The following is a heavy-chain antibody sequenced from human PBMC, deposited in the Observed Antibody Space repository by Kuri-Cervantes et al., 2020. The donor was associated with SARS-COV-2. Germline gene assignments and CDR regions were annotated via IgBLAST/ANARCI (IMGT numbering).Heavy chain of an antibody. CDR3: ARERYGDYVSPYQYYGMDV. CDR1: GLTVRSNY. V-gene: IGHV3-53*01. J-gene: IGHJ6*02. D-gene: IGHD4-17*01. CDR2: IYSGGST. Sequence: GGSLRLSCAASGLTVRSNYMSWVRQAPGKGLEWVSVIYSGGSTYYADSVKGRFTISRDSSKNMLYLQMNSLRAEDTAVYYCARERYGDYVSPYQYYGMDVWGQGTTVIVSS.